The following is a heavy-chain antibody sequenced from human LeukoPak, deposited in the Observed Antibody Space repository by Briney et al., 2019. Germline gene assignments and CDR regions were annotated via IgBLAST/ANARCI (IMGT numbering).Heavy chain of an antibody. Sequence: SETLSLTCTVSGGSISSYYWSWIRQPPGKELEWIGYIYYSGSTNYNPSLKSRVTISVDTSKNQFSLKLSSVTAADTAVYYCARANVDTAMVTRCFDYWGQGTLVTVSS. V-gene: IGHV4-59*12. CDR2: IYYSGST. J-gene: IGHJ4*02. CDR3: ARANVDTAMVTRCFDY. CDR1: GGSISSYY. D-gene: IGHD5-18*01.